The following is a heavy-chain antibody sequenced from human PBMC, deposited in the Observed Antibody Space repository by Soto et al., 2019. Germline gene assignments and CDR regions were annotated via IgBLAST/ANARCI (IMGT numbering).Heavy chain of an antibody. CDR2: INAGNGNT. D-gene: IGHD3-10*01. Sequence: QVQLVQSGAEVKKPGASVKVSCKASGYTFTSYAMHWVRQAPGQRLEWMGWINAGNGNTKYSQKFQGRVTITRDTSASTAYMELSSLRSEDTAVYYCARVLYYGSGSYYNWFDPWGQGTLVTVSS. V-gene: IGHV1-3*01. J-gene: IGHJ5*02. CDR1: GYTFTSYA. CDR3: ARVLYYGSGSYYNWFDP.